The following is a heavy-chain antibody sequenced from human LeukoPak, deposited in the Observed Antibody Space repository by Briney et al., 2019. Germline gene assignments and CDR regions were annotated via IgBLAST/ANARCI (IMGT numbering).Heavy chain of an antibody. CDR3: AKDRYTLYSSSWYYYYMDV. J-gene: IGHJ6*03. CDR1: GFTFSSFA. Sequence: PGGSLSLSCAASGFTFSSFAMSWVRQAPGKGLEWVSAITGSGGNTYYADSVEGRFTISRDNSKNTLFLRMNSLRAEDTAVYYCAKDRYTLYSSSWYYYYMDVWGKGTTVTVSS. V-gene: IGHV3-23*01. CDR2: ITGSGGNT. D-gene: IGHD6-13*01.